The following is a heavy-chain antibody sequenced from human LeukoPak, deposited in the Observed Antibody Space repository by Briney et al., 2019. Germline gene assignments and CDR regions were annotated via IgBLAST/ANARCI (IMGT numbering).Heavy chain of an antibody. CDR3: AREEGIYGSGY. CDR2: INPSGGST. D-gene: IGHD3-10*01. V-gene: IGHV1-46*01. J-gene: IGHJ4*02. CDR1: GYTFTSYY. Sequence: ASVKVSCKASGYTFTSYYMNWARQAPGQGLEWMGIINPSGGSTSYAQKFQGRVTMTRDMSTSTVYMELSSLRYEDTAVYYCAREEGIYGSGYWGQGTLVTVSS.